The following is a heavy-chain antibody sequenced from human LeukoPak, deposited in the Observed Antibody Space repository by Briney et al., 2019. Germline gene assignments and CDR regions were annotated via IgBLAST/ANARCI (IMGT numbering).Heavy chain of an antibody. J-gene: IGHJ4*02. Sequence: KPSETLSLTCAVYGGSFSGYYWSWIRQPPGKGLEWIGEINHSGSTNYNPSLKSRVTISVDTSKNQFSLKLSSVTAADTAVYYCARAMGYSDGSVHDYWGQGTLVTVSS. CDR3: ARAMGYSDGSVHDY. CDR2: INHSGST. V-gene: IGHV4-34*01. D-gene: IGHD5-18*01. CDR1: GGSFSGYY.